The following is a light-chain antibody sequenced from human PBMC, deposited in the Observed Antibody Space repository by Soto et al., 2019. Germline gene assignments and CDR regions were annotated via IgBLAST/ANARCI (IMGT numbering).Light chain of an antibody. CDR1: QSVLYSSNNKNF. V-gene: IGKV4-1*01. Sequence: DIVMTQSPDSLAVSLGERATINCKSSQSVLYSSNNKNFLAWYQQKPGQPPKLLIYWASTRESGVPDRFSGSGSGTDFTLTISSLQAEDVAVYYCQQYYSIPLTFGGGIKVEIK. J-gene: IGKJ4*01. CDR3: QQYYSIPLT. CDR2: WAS.